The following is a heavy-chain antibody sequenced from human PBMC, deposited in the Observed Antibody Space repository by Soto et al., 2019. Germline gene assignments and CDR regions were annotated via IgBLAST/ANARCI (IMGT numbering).Heavy chain of an antibody. Sequence: EVPLVESGGGLVKPGGSLRLSCISSGFTFRTYTMNWVRQAPGKGLEWVSGIRGFSPYTFYAESVKGRFTISRDNAKNSLYLQMNSLRAEDTAVYYCARDRGYDAHDYYYNAMDVWGPGTPVNVSS. D-gene: IGHD2-15*01. CDR3: ARDRGYDAHDYYYNAMDV. CDR2: IRGFSPYT. CDR1: GFTFRTYT. J-gene: IGHJ6*02. V-gene: IGHV3-21*01.